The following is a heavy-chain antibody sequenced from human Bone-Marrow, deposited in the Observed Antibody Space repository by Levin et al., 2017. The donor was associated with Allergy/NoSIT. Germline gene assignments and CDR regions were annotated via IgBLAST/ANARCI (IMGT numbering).Heavy chain of an antibody. Sequence: SETLSLTCSVSGDSISSDRWWSLVRQSPGRGLEWIGEIFHSGTTNYNPSLTSRVTMSLDKSKNQASLNLSSVTAADTAVYYCAREYEGGYCLGYWGQGTLVTVSS. J-gene: IGHJ4*02. CDR1: GDSISSDRW. D-gene: IGHD2-2*03. V-gene: IGHV4-4*02. CDR2: IFHSGTT. CDR3: AREYEGGYCLGY.